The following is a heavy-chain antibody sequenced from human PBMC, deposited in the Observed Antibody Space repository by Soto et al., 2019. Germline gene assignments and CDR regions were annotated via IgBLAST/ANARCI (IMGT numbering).Heavy chain of an antibody. CDR1: DYGFAVYL. J-gene: IGHJ4*02. V-gene: IGHV5-51*01. CDR3: ARKDGAANYYFDY. D-gene: IGHD1-1*01. Sequence: GESLKISFKGSDYGFAVYLIAWVRQMPGKGLEWMGIIYPSDSDTRYSPSFQGQVTISADKSISTAYLQWSSLKASDTAMYYCARKDGAANYYFDYWGQGTLVTVSS. CDR2: IYPSDSDT.